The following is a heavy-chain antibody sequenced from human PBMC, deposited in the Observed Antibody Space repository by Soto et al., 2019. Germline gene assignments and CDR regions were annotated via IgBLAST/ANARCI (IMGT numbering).Heavy chain of an antibody. D-gene: IGHD3-3*01. V-gene: IGHV1-69*12. Sequence: QVQLVQSGAEVKKPGSSVKVSCKASGGTFSSYAISWVRQAPGQGLEWRGGIIPIFGTANYAQKFQGRVMITADESKSTAYMELSSLRSEDTAVYYCASGDYDFWSGPGGGMDVWGQGTTVTVSS. CDR3: ASGDYDFWSGPGGGMDV. CDR2: IIPIFGTA. J-gene: IGHJ6*02. CDR1: GGTFSSYA.